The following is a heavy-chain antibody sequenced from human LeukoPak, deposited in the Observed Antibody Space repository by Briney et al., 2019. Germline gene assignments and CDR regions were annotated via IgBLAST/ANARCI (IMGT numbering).Heavy chain of an antibody. CDR2: IYTDDNT. Sequence: GGSLRLSCAASGFIVSGNYMSWVRQAPGKGLEWVSVIYTDDNTFHADSVKGRFTISRDISKNTLYLQMNNLKAEDTAVYYCTRYSGTLLRHHWGQGTLVTVSS. CDR1: GFIVSGNY. J-gene: IGHJ1*01. V-gene: IGHV3-53*01. D-gene: IGHD1-26*01. CDR3: TRYSGTLLRHH.